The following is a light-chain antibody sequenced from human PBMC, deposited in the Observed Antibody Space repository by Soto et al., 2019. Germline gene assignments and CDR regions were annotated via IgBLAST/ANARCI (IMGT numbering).Light chain of an antibody. Sequence: QSVLTQPPSVSGAPGQRVTISCTGSSSNIGAGYDVHWYQQLPGTAPKLLIYGNSNRPSGVPDRFSGSKSGTSASLAITGLQAEDEADYYCSSYTTRGLYVFGTGTKVTV. J-gene: IGLJ1*01. CDR2: GNS. CDR1: SSNIGAGYD. CDR3: SSYTTRGLYV. V-gene: IGLV1-40*01.